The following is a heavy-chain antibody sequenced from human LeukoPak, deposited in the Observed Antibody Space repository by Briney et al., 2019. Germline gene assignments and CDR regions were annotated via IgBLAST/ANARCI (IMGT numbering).Heavy chain of an antibody. V-gene: IGHV3-23*01. J-gene: IGHJ5*02. CDR1: GFTCSSYA. CDR2: ISGSGGST. D-gene: IGHD6-13*01. Sequence: PGGSLRLSCSASGFTCSSYAMSWVRQAPGKGLEWVSAISGSGGSTYYADSVKGRFTISRANSKNTLYLQMNSLKAKDTSLYYCARDKGAGCTYWFDPWGQGTLVTVSS. CDR3: ARDKGAGCTYWFDP.